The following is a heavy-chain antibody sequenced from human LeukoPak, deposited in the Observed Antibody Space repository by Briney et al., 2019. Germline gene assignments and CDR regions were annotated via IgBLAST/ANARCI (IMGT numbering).Heavy chain of an antibody. CDR3: ARNYGGNPDWYFDL. D-gene: IGHD4-23*01. CDR1: GGSISSYY. CDR2: IYYSGST. J-gene: IGHJ2*01. V-gene: IGHV4-59*01. Sequence: PSETLSLTCTVSGGSISSYYWSWIRQPPGKGLEWIGYIYYSGSTNYNPSLKSRVTISVDTSKNQFSLKLSSVTAADTAVYYCARNYGGNPDWYFDLWGRGTLVTVSS.